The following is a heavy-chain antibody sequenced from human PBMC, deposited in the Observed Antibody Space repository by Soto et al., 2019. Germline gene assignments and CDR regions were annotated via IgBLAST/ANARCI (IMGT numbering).Heavy chain of an antibody. CDR2: ISGSGGST. CDR1: GFTFSSYA. J-gene: IGHJ6*03. Sequence: GGSLRLSCAASGFTFSSYAMSWVRQAPGKGLEWVSAISGSGGSTYYADSVKGRFTISRDNSKNTLYLQMNSLRAEDTAVYYCAKGDMGVYSSSLDYYYYMDVWGKGTTVTVSS. D-gene: IGHD6-6*01. V-gene: IGHV3-23*01. CDR3: AKGDMGVYSSSLDYYYYMDV.